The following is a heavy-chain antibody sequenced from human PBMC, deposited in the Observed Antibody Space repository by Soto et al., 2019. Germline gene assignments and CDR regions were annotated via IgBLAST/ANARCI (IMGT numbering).Heavy chain of an antibody. CDR1: GGSIYRSGYY. J-gene: IGHJ4*02. CDR2: IDYNGVT. D-gene: IGHD2-15*01. Sequence: RSLTCTVSGGSIYRSGYYWGWIRQPPGRGLDWIGNIDYNGVTYSNPSLKSRVTISRDTSKNQFSLKLTSVTAADTALYYCGKVLVGATGHTDSESWGPGTLLTVSS. V-gene: IGHV4-39*01. CDR3: GKVLVGATGHTDSES.